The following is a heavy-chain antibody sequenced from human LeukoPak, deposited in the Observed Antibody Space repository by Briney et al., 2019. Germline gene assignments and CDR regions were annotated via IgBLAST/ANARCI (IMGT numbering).Heavy chain of an antibody. D-gene: IGHD3-22*01. CDR1: GDSISSDY. J-gene: IGHJ4*02. V-gene: IGHV4-59*01. CDR3: AGSYPRTRYYYDSTTYYSPFDY. Sequence: SETLSLTCTVSGDSISSDYWSWIRQPPGKGLEYIAYIHYSGSTDYNPSLKSRVTMSVDTSKNQFSLKLSSVTAADTAVYYCAGSYPRTRYYYDSTTYYSPFDYWGQGTLVTVSS. CDR2: IHYSGST.